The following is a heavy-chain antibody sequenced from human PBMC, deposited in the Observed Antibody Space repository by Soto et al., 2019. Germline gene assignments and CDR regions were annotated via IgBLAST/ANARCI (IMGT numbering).Heavy chain of an antibody. D-gene: IGHD5-18*01. V-gene: IGHV3-30-3*01. CDR3: ARGTASPPYYYYGMDV. Sequence: GGSRRLSCAASGFTFSSYAMHWVRQAPGKGLEWVAVISYDGSNKYYADSVKGRFTISRDNSKNTLYLQMNSLRAEDTAVYYCARGTASPPYYYYGMDVWGQGTTVSVSS. J-gene: IGHJ6*02. CDR1: GFTFSSYA. CDR2: ISYDGSNK.